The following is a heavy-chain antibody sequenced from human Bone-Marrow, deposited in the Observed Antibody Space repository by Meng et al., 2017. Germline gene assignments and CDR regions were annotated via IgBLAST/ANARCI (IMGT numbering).Heavy chain of an antibody. J-gene: IGHJ4*02. CDR1: GGSFSGYY. CDR2: INHSGST. D-gene: IGHD4-11*01. V-gene: IGHV4-34*01. Sequence: QVQLQQWGAGLLKPSEPLSLTCAVYGGSFSGYYWSWIRQPPGKGLEWIGEINHSGSTNYNPSLESRATISVDTSQNNLSLKLSSVTAADSAVYYCARGPTTMAHDFDYWGQGTLVTVSS. CDR3: ARGPTTMAHDFDY.